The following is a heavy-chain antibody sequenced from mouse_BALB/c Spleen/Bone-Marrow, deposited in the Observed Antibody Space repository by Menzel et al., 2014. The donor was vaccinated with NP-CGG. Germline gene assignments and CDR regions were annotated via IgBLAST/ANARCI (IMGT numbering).Heavy chain of an antibody. V-gene: IGHV1S135*01. D-gene: IGHD2-3*01. J-gene: IGHJ4*01. CDR2: IDPYNGGT. Sequence: EVQLQQSGPELVKPGASVKVSCKASGYSFTDYNMYWVKQSHGKSLEWIGDIDPYNGGTSYNQKFKGKATLTVDKSSSKALMHLNSLTSEDSAVYYCARLGGYYLYYAMDYWGQGTSVTVSS. CDR1: GYSFTDYN. CDR3: ARLGGYYLYYAMDY.